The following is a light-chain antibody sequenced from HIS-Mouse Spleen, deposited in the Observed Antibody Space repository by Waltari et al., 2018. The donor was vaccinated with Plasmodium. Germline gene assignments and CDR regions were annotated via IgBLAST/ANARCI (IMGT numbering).Light chain of an antibody. CDR1: SGSIASHY. V-gene: IGLV6-57*04. CDR2: EDN. J-gene: IGLJ2*01. CDR3: QSYDSSNVV. Sequence: NFMLTQPPSVSESPGKTVTISCPRSSGSIASHYVQWYQQRPGSAPTTVIYEDNQRPSGVPDRFSGSIDSSSNSASLTISGLKTEDEADYYCQSYDSSNVVFGGGTKLTVL.